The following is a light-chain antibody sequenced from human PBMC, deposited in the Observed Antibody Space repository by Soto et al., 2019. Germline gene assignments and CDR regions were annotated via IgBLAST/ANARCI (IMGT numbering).Light chain of an antibody. CDR3: TSYAGSNNLV. J-gene: IGLJ2*01. CDR2: EVN. V-gene: IGLV2-8*01. CDR1: SSDVGGYNY. Sequence: QSALTQPPSASGSPGQSVTISCTGTSSDVGGYNYVSWYQQHPGKAPKLTIYEVNNRPSGVPDRFSGSKSGNTASLTVSGLQAGDEGDYYCTSYAGSNNLVFGGGTKLTVL.